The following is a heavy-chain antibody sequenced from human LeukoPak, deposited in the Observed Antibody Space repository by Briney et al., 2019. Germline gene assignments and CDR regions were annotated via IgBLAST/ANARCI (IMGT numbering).Heavy chain of an antibody. CDR1: GFTFSDYY. D-gene: IGHD6-6*01. CDR2: ISSSCNTI. V-gene: IGHV3-11*01. J-gene: IGHJ6*02. CDR3: ARVKGSSIAARPFYYYGMDV. Sequence: GSLRPFFAASGFTFSDYYISLIRQAPGKGLGWGSYISSSCNTIYYADSVKGRFTISRDNAKNSLYLQMNSLRAEDTAVYYCARVKGSSIAARPFYYYGMDVWGQGTTVTVSS.